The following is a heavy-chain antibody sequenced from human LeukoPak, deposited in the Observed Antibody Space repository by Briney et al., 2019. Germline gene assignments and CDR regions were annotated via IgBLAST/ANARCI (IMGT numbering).Heavy chain of an antibody. D-gene: IGHD2-21*02. CDR3: ARGDEGSFDI. CDR2: INWDGGST. Sequence: GGSLRLSCTAYGFTFEDYGMGWVRQAPGKGLEWVSAINWDGGSTGYGDSVNGRFTISRDKPKNTLYLQMTSLRAEDTALYYCARGDEGSFDIWGQGTMVTVSS. V-gene: IGHV3-20*04. CDR1: GFTFEDYG. J-gene: IGHJ3*02.